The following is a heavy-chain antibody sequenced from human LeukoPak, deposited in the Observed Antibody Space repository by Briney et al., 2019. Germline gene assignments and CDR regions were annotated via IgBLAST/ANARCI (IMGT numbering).Heavy chain of an antibody. J-gene: IGHJ6*03. CDR1: GYSFTSYW. V-gene: IGHV5-51*01. CDR2: IYPGDSDT. Sequence: GESLKISCKGSGYSFTSYWIGWVRQMLGKGLEWMGIIYPGDSDTRYSPSFQGQVTISADKSISTAYLQWSSLKASDTAMYYCARQGCSSTSCYYYYYMDVWGKGTTVTVSS. D-gene: IGHD2-2*01. CDR3: ARQGCSSTSCYYYYYMDV.